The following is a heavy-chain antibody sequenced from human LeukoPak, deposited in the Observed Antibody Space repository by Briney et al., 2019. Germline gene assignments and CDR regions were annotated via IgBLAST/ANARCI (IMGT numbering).Heavy chain of an antibody. CDR1: GFTFSSYA. V-gene: IGHV3-30*04. D-gene: IGHD5-18*01. J-gene: IGHJ6*03. CDR2: ISYDGSNK. Sequence: PGGSLRLSCAASGFTFSSYAMHWVRQAPGKGLEWVAVISYDGSNKYYADSVKGRFTISRDNSKNTLYLQMNSLKTEDTAVYYCTRSVVQGGYSYGLRDYYYYYMDVWGKGTTVTVSS. CDR3: TRSVVQGGYSYGLRDYYYYYMDV.